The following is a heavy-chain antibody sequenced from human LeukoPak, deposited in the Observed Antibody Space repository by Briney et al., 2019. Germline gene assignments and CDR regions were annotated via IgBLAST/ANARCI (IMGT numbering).Heavy chain of an antibody. Sequence: ASVRVSCKAFGYTFTTYYIHWVRQAPGQGLEWMGIVDPSGGNTDYAQKFQGRVTLTRDVSTSTLYMELSSLRSEDTAVYYCARETGQAVGRYFDYWGQGTLVSVSS. D-gene: IGHD6-19*01. CDR2: VDPSGGNT. V-gene: IGHV1-46*01. CDR1: GYTFTTYY. J-gene: IGHJ4*02. CDR3: ARETGQAVGRYFDY.